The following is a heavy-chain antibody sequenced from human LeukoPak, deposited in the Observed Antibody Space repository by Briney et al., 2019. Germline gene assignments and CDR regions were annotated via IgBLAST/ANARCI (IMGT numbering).Heavy chain of an antibody. Sequence: SETLSLTCSVSGGSISNHYWTWIRQTPGKGLEWIGYIDNSGNTNYNPSLKSRIIISVSTSKNEFSLRLRSVTAADTALYYCARGVYGSGSYFQHFYYYMYVWGKGTTVTISS. J-gene: IGHJ6*03. CDR1: GGSISNHY. CDR3: ARGVYGSGSYFQHFYYYMYV. D-gene: IGHD3-10*01. V-gene: IGHV4-59*11. CDR2: IDNSGNT.